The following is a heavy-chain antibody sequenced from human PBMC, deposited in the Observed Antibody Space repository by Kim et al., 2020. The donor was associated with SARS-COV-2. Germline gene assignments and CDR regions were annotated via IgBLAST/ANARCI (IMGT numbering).Heavy chain of an antibody. J-gene: IGHJ3*02. CDR3: ARGQGVPAAPWVAGAFDI. V-gene: IGHV3-21*01. CDR1: GFTFSSYS. CDR2: ISSSTSYI. D-gene: IGHD2-2*01. Sequence: GGSLRLSCAASGFTFSSYSMNWVRQAPGKGLEWVSSISSSTSYIYYADSVKGRFTISRDNAKNSLYLQMNSLRAEDTAVYFCARGQGVPAAPWVAGAFDIWGQGTMVTVSS.